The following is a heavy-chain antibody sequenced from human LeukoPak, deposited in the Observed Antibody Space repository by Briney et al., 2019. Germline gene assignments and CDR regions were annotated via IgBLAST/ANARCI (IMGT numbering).Heavy chain of an antibody. CDR3: ARERRYCSGVSCYSGLDY. D-gene: IGHD2-15*01. J-gene: IGHJ4*02. CDR1: GLTVSSNY. Sequence: PGGSLRLSCAASGLTVSSNYLNWVRQAPGKGLEWVSIIYSSGNTYYAVSVKGRFIISRDNSKNKLYLQMTSLSLEDTAGYYCARERRYCSGVSCYSGLDYWGQGTRVSVSS. CDR2: IYSSGNT. V-gene: IGHV3-53*01.